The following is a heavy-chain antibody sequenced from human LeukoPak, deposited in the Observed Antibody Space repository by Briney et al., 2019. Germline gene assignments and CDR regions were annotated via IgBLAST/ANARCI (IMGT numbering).Heavy chain of an antibody. CDR1: GFTFGDYA. CDR3: TRVGSVAGTVRFFDC. J-gene: IGHJ4*02. CDR2: IRSKTYGGTT. D-gene: IGHD6-19*01. Sequence: PGGSLRLSCIVSGFTFGDYALTWVRQAPGKGLEWVGSIRSKTYGGTTEYAASVKGRFTISRDDSKSIAYLQMNSLKTEDTAVYYCTRVGSVAGTVRFFDCWGRGTLVTVSS. V-gene: IGHV3-49*04.